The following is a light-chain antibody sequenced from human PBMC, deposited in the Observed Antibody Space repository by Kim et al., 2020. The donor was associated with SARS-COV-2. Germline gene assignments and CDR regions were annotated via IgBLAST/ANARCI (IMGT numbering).Light chain of an antibody. CDR3: AAWDDSLNGVL. Sequence: GHRVTISCSGERSNIGIQTVSWHQQLPGTAPNILIYNTDQRPSGVHDRFSGSQYGTSASMAISGLQSEDEADYYCAAWDDSLNGVLFGGGTQLTVL. CDR1: RSNIGIQT. J-gene: IGLJ2*01. CDR2: NTD. V-gene: IGLV1-44*01.